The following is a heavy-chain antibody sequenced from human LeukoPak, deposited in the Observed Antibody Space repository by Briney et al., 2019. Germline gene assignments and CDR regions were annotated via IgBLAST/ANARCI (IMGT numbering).Heavy chain of an antibody. CDR1: GYTFTSYN. D-gene: IGHD3-22*01. Sequence: ASVKASCKASGYTFTSYNINWVRQATGQGLEWMGWMNPNSGNTGYAQEFQGRVTMTRNTSISTAYMELSSLRSEDTAVYYCARGTGSSGYNFDYWGQGALVTVSS. CDR3: ARGTGSSGYNFDY. V-gene: IGHV1-8*01. J-gene: IGHJ4*02. CDR2: MNPNSGNT.